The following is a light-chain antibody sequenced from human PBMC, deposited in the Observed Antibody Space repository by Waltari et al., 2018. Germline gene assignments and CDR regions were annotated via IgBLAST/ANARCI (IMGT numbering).Light chain of an antibody. CDR2: DVD. V-gene: IGLV2-23*02. CDR3: CSYATGSSYV. CDR1: SHDVGGYNH. Sequence: QSALTQPASVSGSPGQSITVSCTGTSHDVGGYNHVSWYQQLPGKAPKLILFDVDLRPSGVFDRFSGSKSGNTASLTISGLRAEDEGDYYCCSYATGSSYVFGPGTKVTVL. J-gene: IGLJ1*01.